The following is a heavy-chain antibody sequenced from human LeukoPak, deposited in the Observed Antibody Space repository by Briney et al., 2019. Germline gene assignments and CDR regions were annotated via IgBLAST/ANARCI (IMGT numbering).Heavy chain of an antibody. D-gene: IGHD3-22*01. CDR2: IIPIFGTA. CDR3: ARSYDSIPTHAFDI. Sequence: SVKVSCKASGGTFSSYAISWVRQAPGQGLEWMGGIIPIFGTANYAQKFQGRVTITTDESTSTAYMELSSLRSEDTAVYYRARSYDSIPTHAFDIWGQGTMVTVSS. CDR1: GGTFSSYA. J-gene: IGHJ3*02. V-gene: IGHV1-69*05.